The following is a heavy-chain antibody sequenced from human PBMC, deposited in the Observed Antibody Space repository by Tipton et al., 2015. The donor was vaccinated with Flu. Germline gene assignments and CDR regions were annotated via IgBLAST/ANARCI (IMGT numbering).Heavy chain of an antibody. D-gene: IGHD1-1*01. Sequence: TLSLTCTVSGDSISTTIYYWGWVRQPPGKGLEWIGSIYYRGTTYYNPSLKSRVTISVDSSKNEFSLTLASLTAADTAVYYCARDLWNDRRAYYYYGVDVWGQGTTVTVSS. J-gene: IGHJ6*02. CDR3: ARDLWNDRRAYYYYGVDV. CDR2: IYYRGTT. CDR1: GDSISTTIYY. V-gene: IGHV4-39*07.